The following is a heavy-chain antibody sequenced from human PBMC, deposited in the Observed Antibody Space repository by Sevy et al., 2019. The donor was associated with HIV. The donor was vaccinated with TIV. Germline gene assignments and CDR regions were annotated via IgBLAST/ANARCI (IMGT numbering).Heavy chain of an antibody. J-gene: IGHJ5*02. Sequence: SETLSLTCTVSGGSISSYYWSWIRQPPGKGLEWIGYIYYSGSTNYNPSLKSRVTISVDTSKNQFSLKLSSVTAADTAVYYCARYKQQLEDNWFDPWGQGTLVTVSS. V-gene: IGHV4-59*08. CDR3: ARYKQQLEDNWFDP. CDR1: GGSISSYY. D-gene: IGHD6-13*01. CDR2: IYYSGST.